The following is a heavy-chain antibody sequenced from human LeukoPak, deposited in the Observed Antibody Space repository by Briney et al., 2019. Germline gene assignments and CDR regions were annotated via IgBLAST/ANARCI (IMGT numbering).Heavy chain of an antibody. Sequence: SETLSLTCAVYGGSLSAYYWTWIRQPPGKGLEWIGEINHGGSTDYNPSLKSRVTISIDTSKNQFSLKLSSVTAADTAFYYCARYLDYGGNSRVFQHWGQGTLVTVSS. V-gene: IGHV4-34*01. D-gene: IGHD4-23*01. CDR2: INHGGST. CDR3: ARYLDYGGNSRVFQH. CDR1: GGSLSAYY. J-gene: IGHJ1*01.